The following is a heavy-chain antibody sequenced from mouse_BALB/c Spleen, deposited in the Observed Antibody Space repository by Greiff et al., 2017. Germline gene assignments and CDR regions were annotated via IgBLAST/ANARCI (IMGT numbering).Heavy chain of an antibody. J-gene: IGHJ4*01. CDR3: ARDFYYYGRDYYAMDY. V-gene: IGHV1-9*01. Sequence: QVQLQQSGAELMKPGASVKISCKATGYTFSSYWIEWVKQRPGHGLEWIGEILPGSGSTNYNEKFKGKATFTADTSSNTAYMQLSSLTSEDSAVYYCARDFYYYGRDYYAMDYWGQGTSVTVSS. CDR1: GYTFSSYW. CDR2: ILPGSGST. D-gene: IGHD1-1*01.